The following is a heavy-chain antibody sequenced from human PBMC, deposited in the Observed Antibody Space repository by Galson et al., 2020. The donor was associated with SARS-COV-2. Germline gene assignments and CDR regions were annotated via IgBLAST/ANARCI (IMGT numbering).Heavy chain of an antibody. J-gene: IGHJ6*02. CDR2: ISYDGSNK. CDR3: ARDLTYYDFWSGYLGANNYYYYYGMDV. V-gene: IGHV3-30*04. CDR1: GFTFSSYA. D-gene: IGHD3-3*01. Sequence: GGSLRLSCAASGFTFSSYAMHWVRQAPGKGLEWVAVISYDGSNKYYADSVKGRFTISRDNSKNTLYLQMNSLRAEDTAVYYCARDLTYYDFWSGYLGANNYYYYYGMDVWGQGTTVTVSS.